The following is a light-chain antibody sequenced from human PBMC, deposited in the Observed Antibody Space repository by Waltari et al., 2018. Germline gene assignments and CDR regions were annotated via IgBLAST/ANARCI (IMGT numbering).Light chain of an antibody. Sequence: EIVLTQSPATLSLSPGERATLSCRAGQSVSDYLAWYQQKPGQAPRLLIYDASNRATGIPARFSGSGSGTDFTLTISSLEPEDFAVYYCQQRRARPWTFGQGTKVEIK. CDR2: DAS. J-gene: IGKJ1*01. CDR3: QQRRARPWT. V-gene: IGKV3-11*01. CDR1: QSVSDY.